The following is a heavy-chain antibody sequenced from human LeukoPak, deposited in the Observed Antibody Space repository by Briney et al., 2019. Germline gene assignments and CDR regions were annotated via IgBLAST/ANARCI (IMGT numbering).Heavy chain of an antibody. CDR3: ARDHRITIFGVDTPEGMAFDI. V-gene: IGHV3-23*01. J-gene: IGHJ3*02. CDR2: ISGSGGST. D-gene: IGHD3-3*01. CDR1: GFTFSSYA. Sequence: PGGSLRLSCAASGFTFSSYAMSWVRQAPGKGLEWVSAISGSGGSTYYADSVKGRFTISRDNSKNTLYLQMNSLRAEDTAVYYCARDHRITIFGVDTPEGMAFDIWGQGTMVTVSS.